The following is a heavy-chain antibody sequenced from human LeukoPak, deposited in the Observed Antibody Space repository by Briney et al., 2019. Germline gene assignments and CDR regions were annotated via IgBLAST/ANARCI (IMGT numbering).Heavy chain of an antibody. V-gene: IGHV5-51*01. J-gene: IGHJ5*02. D-gene: IGHD2-2*02. CDR3: ARHPYTRSCISTSCYRWFDP. CDR2: IYPDDSDT. CDR1: GYSFTTYW. Sequence: GESLKISCKASGYSFTTYWIGWVRQMPGKGLEWMGIIYPDDSDTKYSPSFQGQVTISADKSINIAYLQWSSLKASDTAMYYCARHPYTRSCISTSCYRWFDPWGQGTLVTVSS.